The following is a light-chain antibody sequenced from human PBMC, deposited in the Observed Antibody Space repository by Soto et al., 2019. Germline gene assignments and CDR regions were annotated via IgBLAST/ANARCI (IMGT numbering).Light chain of an antibody. CDR3: QQYFGSLYT. V-gene: IGKV3-20*01. J-gene: IGKJ2*01. CDR2: AAS. CDR1: QSISSTY. Sequence: SVLTQSPGTLSLFPGERATLSCRTSQSISSTYLAWYQQRPGQAPRLLIYAASSRATGIPDRFSGSGSGTDFTLTISRLEPEDFAVYYCQQYFGSLYTFGQGTKLEIK.